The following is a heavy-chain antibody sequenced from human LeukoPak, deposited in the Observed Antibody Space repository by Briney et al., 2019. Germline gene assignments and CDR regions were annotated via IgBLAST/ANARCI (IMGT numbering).Heavy chain of an antibody. D-gene: IGHD1-26*01. V-gene: IGHV4-59*01. CDR3: ARSPYTGSYYKSPEGFDY. J-gene: IGHJ4*02. CDR2: ISYGEST. Sequence: KPSETLSLTCTVSGGSISSYYWSWIRQPPGKGLECIGYISYGESTNYNPSLKSRVTISVDTSKNQFSLKVYSVTAADTAVYYCARSPYTGSYYKSPEGFDYWGQGTLVTVSS. CDR1: GGSISSYY.